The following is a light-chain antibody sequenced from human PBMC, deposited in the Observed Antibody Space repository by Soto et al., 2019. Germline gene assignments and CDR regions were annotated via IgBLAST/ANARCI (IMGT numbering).Light chain of an antibody. J-gene: IGKJ1*01. V-gene: IGKV3-15*01. CDR1: QSVSSN. CDR3: QQYNNWPQT. Sequence: EIVMTRSPATLSVSTGERATLSCRASQSVSSNLAWYQQKPGQAPRLLIYGASTRATGIPARFSGSGSGTEFTLTISSLQSEDFAEYHCQQYNNWPQTFGQGTKVDI. CDR2: GAS.